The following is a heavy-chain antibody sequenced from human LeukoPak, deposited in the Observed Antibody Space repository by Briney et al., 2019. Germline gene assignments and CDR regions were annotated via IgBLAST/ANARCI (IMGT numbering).Heavy chain of an antibody. CDR1: GYTFTSYG. Sequence: GASVKVSCKASGYTFTSYGISWVRQAPRQGLEWMGWISAYNGNTNYAQKLQGRVTMTTDTSTSTAYMELRSLRSDDTAVYYCARGTLSYYYYGMDVWGQGTTVTVSS. CDR2: ISAYNGNT. V-gene: IGHV1-18*01. CDR3: ARGTLSYYYYGMDV. J-gene: IGHJ6*02.